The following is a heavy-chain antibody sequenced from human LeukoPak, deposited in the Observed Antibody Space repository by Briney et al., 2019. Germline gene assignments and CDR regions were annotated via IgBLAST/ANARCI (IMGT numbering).Heavy chain of an antibody. V-gene: IGHV3-7*03. J-gene: IGHJ4*02. CDR1: GFTFSSYW. CDR3: AKGGEENILTGYCRFDY. Sequence: GGSLRLSCTASGFTFSSYWMNWVRQAPGTGLEWVANINQDGSTKYYLDSVKGRFTISRDNAKNSLYLQMNSLRAEDTALYYCAKGGEENILTGYCRFDYWGQGTLVTVSS. CDR2: INQDGSTK. D-gene: IGHD3-9*01.